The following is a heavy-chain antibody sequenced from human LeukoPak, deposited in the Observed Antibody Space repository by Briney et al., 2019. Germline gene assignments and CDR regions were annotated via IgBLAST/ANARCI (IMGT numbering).Heavy chain of an antibody. CDR3: ARGIESYGDYGY. V-gene: IGHV4-39*07. Sequence: PSETLSFTCTVSGGSISSSSYYWGWIRQPPGKGLEWIGSIYYSGSTYYNPSLKSRVTISIDTSKNQFSLKLSPLTAADTAIYYCARGIESYGDYGYWGQGILVTVSS. CDR2: IYYSGST. CDR1: GGSISSSSYY. J-gene: IGHJ4*02. D-gene: IGHD4-17*01.